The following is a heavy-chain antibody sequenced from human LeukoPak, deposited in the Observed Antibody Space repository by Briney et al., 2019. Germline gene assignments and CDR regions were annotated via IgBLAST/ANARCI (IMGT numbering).Heavy chain of an antibody. Sequence: LKISCKTSGYRFRTYWIGWVRQMPGKRLEWMGIIYPGDSDTRYSPSFQGQVTMSADKSISTAFLQWCSLNPSDSAMYYCARHLSPGSGWYRVFDYWGPGPLVSVSS. CDR1: GYRFRTYW. CDR2: IYPGDSDT. CDR3: ARHLSPGSGWYRVFDY. J-gene: IGHJ4*02. D-gene: IGHD6-19*01. V-gene: IGHV5-51*01.